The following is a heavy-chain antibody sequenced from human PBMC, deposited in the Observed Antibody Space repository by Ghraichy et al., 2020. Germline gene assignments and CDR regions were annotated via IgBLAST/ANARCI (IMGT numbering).Heavy chain of an antibody. CDR1: GFTFSSYW. V-gene: IGHV3-7*01. Sequence: GESLNISCAASGFTFSSYWMTWVRQTPGKGLEWVGNVKEDGTEQYYVDSVKGRFTISRDNAKNSLFLQMNNLRVEDTAVYYCMRGGGFYPDYWGQGTLVTVSS. CDR3: MRGGGFYPDY. CDR2: VKEDGTEQ. J-gene: IGHJ4*02. D-gene: IGHD3-16*01.